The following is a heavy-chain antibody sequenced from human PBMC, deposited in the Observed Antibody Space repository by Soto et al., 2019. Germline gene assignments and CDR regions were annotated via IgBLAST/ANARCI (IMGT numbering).Heavy chain of an antibody. Sequence: PSETLSLTCAAYGGFLSESYWTWIRQPPGKGLEWIGEINHVGGTNYNPSLKSRVTMSVDTSQNHFSLRLISVTAAATAMYFCVRIRYQLPSSVLWLDPWGQGTPVTVSS. CDR1: GGFLSESY. V-gene: IGHV4-34*01. CDR2: INHVGGT. J-gene: IGHJ5*02. CDR3: VRIRYQLPSSVLWLDP. D-gene: IGHD3-16*01.